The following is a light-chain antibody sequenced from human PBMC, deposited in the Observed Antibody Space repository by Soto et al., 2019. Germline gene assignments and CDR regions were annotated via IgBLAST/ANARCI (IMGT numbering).Light chain of an antibody. CDR2: DAS. CDR1: QSVSSY. Sequence: EIVLTQSPATLSLSPWERATLSCRASQSVSSYLAWYQQKPGQAPRLLIYDASNRATGIPARFSGSGSGTDFTLTISSLEPEDFAVYYCQQRSNWPPLTFGGGNKVEIK. J-gene: IGKJ4*01. V-gene: IGKV3-11*01. CDR3: QQRSNWPPLT.